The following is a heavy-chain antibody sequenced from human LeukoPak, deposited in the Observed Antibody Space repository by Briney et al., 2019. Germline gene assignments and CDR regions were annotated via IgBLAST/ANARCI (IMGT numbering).Heavy chain of an antibody. CDR2: IYYSGST. CDR1: GGSISSYY. CDR3: ARVLGELGFDP. Sequence: SETVSLTCTVSGGSISSYYWSWIRQPPGKGLEWIGYIYYSGSTNYNPSLKSRVTISVDTSKNQFSLKLSSVTAADTAVYYCARVLGELGFDPWGQGTLVTVSS. D-gene: IGHD1-26*01. V-gene: IGHV4-59*01. J-gene: IGHJ5*02.